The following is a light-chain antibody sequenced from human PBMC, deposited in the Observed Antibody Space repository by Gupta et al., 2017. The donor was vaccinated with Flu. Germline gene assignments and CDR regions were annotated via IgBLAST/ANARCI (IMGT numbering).Light chain of an antibody. J-gene: IGLJ3*02. CDR1: SDDVAGYNY. Sequence: SALTQPRSVSGSPGPSVTIPCTGTSDDVAGYNYVSWYQQHLGKAHTLILYDVNRRPAGVPDRFSGSRSGNTASLTISGLQAEEDAEYYCFSYAGTYSWVFGGGTKLTVL. CDR2: DVN. CDR3: FSYAGTYSWV. V-gene: IGLV2-11*01.